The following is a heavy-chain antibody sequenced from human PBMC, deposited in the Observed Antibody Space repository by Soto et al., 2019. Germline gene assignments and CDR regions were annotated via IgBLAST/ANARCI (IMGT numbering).Heavy chain of an antibody. CDR3: ARILLXGLYXSSGXGVAPDAYDI. D-gene: IGHD3-22*01. CDR2: ISRSGSSI. CDR1: GFTFSDYY. Sequence: QMXLVESGGGLVKPGXSLRLSCAASGFTFSDYYMSWIRQAPGKGLEWVSYISRSGSSIHYADSVKGRFXXXXXNXXXXXXXXXXXXXXXXXXXXXCARILLXGLYXSSGXGVAPDAYDIWGQGX. J-gene: IGHJ3*02. V-gene: IGHV3-11*01.